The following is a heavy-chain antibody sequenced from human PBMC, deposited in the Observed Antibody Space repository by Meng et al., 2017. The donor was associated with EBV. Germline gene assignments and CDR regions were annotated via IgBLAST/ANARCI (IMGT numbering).Heavy chain of an antibody. J-gene: IGHJ5*02. CDR3: AHRRDEYSSSWYGWFDP. D-gene: IGHD6-13*01. CDR1: GFSLRTSGVG. V-gene: IGHV2-5*02. Sequence: IPLKDPGPTLVNPPHTLTLTSTFSGFSLRTSGVGVGWIRQPPGKALEWLALIYWDDDKRYSPSLKSRLTITKDTSKNQVVLTMTNMDPVDTATYYCAHRRDEYSSSWYGWFDPWGQGTLVTVSS. CDR2: IYWDDDK.